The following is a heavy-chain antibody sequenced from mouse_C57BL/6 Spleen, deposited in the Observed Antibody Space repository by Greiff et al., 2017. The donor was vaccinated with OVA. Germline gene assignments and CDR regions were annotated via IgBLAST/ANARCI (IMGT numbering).Heavy chain of an antibody. Sequence: QVQLQQPGAELVMPGASVKLSCKASGYTFTSYWMHWVKQRPGQGLEWIGEIDPSDSYTNYNHKFKGKSTLTVDKSSSTAYMQLSSLTSEDSAVYYCARGMGDYWGQGTSVTVSS. CDR2: IDPSDSYT. CDR1: GYTFTSYW. D-gene: IGHD2-3*01. V-gene: IGHV1-69*01. CDR3: ARGMGDY. J-gene: IGHJ4*01.